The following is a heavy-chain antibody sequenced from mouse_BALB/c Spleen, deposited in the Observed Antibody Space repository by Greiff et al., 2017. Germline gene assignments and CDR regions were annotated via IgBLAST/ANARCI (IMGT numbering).Heavy chain of an antibody. CDR2: ISSGGST. D-gene: IGHD2-1*01. CDR1: GFTFSSYA. Sequence: EVQLQESGGGLVKPGGSLKLSCAASGFTFSSYAMSWVRQTPEKRLEWVASISSGGSTYYPDSVKGRFTISRDNARNILYLQMSSLRSEDTAMYYCASSFYYPFAYWGQGTLVTVSA. CDR3: ASSFYYPFAY. J-gene: IGHJ3*01. V-gene: IGHV5-6-5*01.